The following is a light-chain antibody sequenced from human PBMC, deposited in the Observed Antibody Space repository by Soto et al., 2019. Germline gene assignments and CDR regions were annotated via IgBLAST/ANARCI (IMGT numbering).Light chain of an antibody. J-gene: IGKJ4*01. Sequence: ETVLTQSPSTLSLSPGERATLSWRASESVSNSLAWYQHKPGQAPRLLIYNASNRATGIPARFSGSGSGKDFTLNISSLEPEDFAVYFCQHRAGWPPALTFGGGTKVDIK. CDR2: NAS. V-gene: IGKV3-11*01. CDR3: QHRAGWPPALT. CDR1: ESVSNS.